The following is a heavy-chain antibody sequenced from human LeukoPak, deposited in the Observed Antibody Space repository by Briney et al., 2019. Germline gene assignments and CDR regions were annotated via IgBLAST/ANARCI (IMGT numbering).Heavy chain of an antibody. CDR2: TYYRSKWYN. CDR1: GDSVSSNSAA. Sequence: SQTLSLTCAISGDSVSSNSAAWNWIRQSPSRGLEWLGRTYYRSKWYNDYAVSVKSRITIIPDTSKNQFSLHLNSVTPEDTAVCYCGRGGTVAGYYFDYWGQGTLVTVSS. J-gene: IGHJ4*02. D-gene: IGHD6-19*01. CDR3: GRGGTVAGYYFDY. V-gene: IGHV6-1*01.